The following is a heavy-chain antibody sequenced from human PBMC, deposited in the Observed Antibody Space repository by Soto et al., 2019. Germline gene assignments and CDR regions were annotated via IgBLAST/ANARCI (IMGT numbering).Heavy chain of an antibody. D-gene: IGHD2-2*02. J-gene: IGHJ4*02. CDR2: ISPNGDST. CDR3: VRQFCSYTTCYTGGFDY. Sequence: GGSLRLSCSASGFIFNRYDIHWVRQAPGKGLEYVSAISPNGDSTQYADSVKGRFTISRDNSKNTVFLQMNSLGAEDTSVYYCVRQFCSYTTCYTGGFDYWGQGTLVTVSS. CDR1: GFIFNRYD. V-gene: IGHV3-64D*06.